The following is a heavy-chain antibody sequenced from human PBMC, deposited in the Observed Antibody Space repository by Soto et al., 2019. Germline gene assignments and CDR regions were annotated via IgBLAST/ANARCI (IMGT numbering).Heavy chain of an antibody. CDR3: ARTFVLVPAANYYYYGMDV. J-gene: IGHJ6*02. Sequence: GASVKVSCKASGYTFTSYAMYWVRQAPGQRLEWMGWINAGNGNTKYSQKFQGRVTITRDTSASTAYMELSSLRSEDTAVYYCARTFVLVPAANYYYYGMDVWGQGTTVTVSS. CDR2: INAGNGNT. V-gene: IGHV1-3*01. CDR1: GYTFTSYA. D-gene: IGHD2-2*01.